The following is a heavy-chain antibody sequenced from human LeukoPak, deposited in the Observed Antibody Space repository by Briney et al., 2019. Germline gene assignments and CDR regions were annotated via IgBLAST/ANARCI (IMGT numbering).Heavy chain of an antibody. J-gene: IGHJ4*02. D-gene: IGHD6-6*01. V-gene: IGHV4-34*01. CDR2: INHSGGT. CDR3: AREGAARNFDY. CDR1: GGSFSGYY. Sequence: SETLSLTCAVYGGSFSGYYWSWIRQPPGKGLEWIGEINHSGGTNYNPSLKSRVSISLDTSQNQFSLKVSTVTAADTAVYYCAREGAARNFDYWGQGILVTVSS.